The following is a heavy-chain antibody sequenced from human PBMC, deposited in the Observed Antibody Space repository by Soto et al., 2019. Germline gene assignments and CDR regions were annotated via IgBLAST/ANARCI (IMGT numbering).Heavy chain of an antibody. Sequence: EVQLVESGGGLVQPGGSLRLSCAASGFTFSSSWMHWVRQTPGKGLVWVGRITADGIGTTYADSVKGRFTISRDNAKNMVYLQMNSLRAEDTAVYYCAAFVVVTAGEYWGQGTLVTVSS. CDR2: ITADGIGT. CDR3: AAFVVVTAGEY. J-gene: IGHJ4*02. CDR1: GFTFSSSW. D-gene: IGHD2-21*02. V-gene: IGHV3-74*01.